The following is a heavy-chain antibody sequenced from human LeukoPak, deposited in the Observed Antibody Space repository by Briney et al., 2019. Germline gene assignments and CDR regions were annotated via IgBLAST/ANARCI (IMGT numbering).Heavy chain of an antibody. D-gene: IGHD5-18*01. Sequence: AAVKVSRKHSVYTFTGYYIRWVPQAPGQGLEWMGRINPNRGGTNNTQKLQGRVTITRDTSISTAYMELSRLRADNTALYYFARGLGSSYGYWGQGVLVT. CDR3: ARGLGSSYGY. J-gene: IGHJ4*02. CDR1: VYTFTGYY. V-gene: IGHV1-2*06. CDR2: INPNRGGT.